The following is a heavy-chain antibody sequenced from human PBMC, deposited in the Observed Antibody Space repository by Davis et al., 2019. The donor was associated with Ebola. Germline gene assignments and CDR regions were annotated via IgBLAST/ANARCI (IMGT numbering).Heavy chain of an antibody. CDR3: AREQFSRDYGMDV. J-gene: IGHJ6*02. D-gene: IGHD6-6*01. Sequence: MPSETLSLTCTVSGGSISSYYWSWIRQPPGKGLEWIGYIYYSGSTNYNPSLKSRVTISVDTSKNQFSLKLSSVTAADTAVYYCAREQFSRDYGMDVWGQGTLVTVSS. V-gene: IGHV4-4*08. CDR1: GGSISSYY. CDR2: IYYSGST.